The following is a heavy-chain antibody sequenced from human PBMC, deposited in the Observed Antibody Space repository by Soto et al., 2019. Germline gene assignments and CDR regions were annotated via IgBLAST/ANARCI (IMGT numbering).Heavy chain of an antibody. CDR3: ARDSTSGSYYY. Sequence: QVQLVESGGGVVQPGRSLRLSCAASGFTISSYGMHWVRQAPGKGLEWVAVIWYDGSNKYYADSVKGRFTISRDNSKNTLYLQMNSLRAEDTAVYYCARDSTSGSYYYWGQGTLVTVSS. V-gene: IGHV3-33*01. D-gene: IGHD1-26*01. CDR2: IWYDGSNK. J-gene: IGHJ4*02. CDR1: GFTISSYG.